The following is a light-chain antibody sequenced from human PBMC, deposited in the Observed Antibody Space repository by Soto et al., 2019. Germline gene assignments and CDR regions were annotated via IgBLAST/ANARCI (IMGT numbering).Light chain of an antibody. Sequence: EIVLTQSPGTLSLSPGERATLSCRASQSVSSSYLAWYQQKPGQAPRLLIHGASSRATAIPDRFSGSGSGTDFTLNISRLAPDDFAVYYCQQYGTSPPYTFGQGTKLEI. CDR1: QSVSSSY. CDR3: QQYGTSPPYT. V-gene: IGKV3-20*01. J-gene: IGKJ2*01. CDR2: GAS.